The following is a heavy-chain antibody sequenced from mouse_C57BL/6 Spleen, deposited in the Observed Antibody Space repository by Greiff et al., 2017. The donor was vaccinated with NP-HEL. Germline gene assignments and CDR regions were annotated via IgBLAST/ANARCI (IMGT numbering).Heavy chain of an antibody. CDR2: ISSGSSTI. J-gene: IGHJ1*03. V-gene: IGHV5-17*01. CDR1: GFTFSDYG. D-gene: IGHD1-1*01. Sequence: EVQLVESGGGLVKPGGSLKLSCAASGFTFSDYGMHWVRQAPEKGLEWVAYISSGSSTIYYADTVKGRFTISRDNAKNTLFLQMTSLRSEDTAMYYCARRYYGSSYVDWYFDVWGTGTTVTVSS. CDR3: ARRYYGSSYVDWYFDV.